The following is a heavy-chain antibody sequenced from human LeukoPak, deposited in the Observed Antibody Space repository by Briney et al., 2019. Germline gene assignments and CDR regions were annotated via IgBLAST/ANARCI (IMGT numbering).Heavy chain of an antibody. D-gene: IGHD3-10*01. CDR3: TTVDYYYGSGEFDY. CDR2: IKSKTDGGTT. J-gene: IGHJ4*02. V-gene: IGHV3-15*01. CDR1: EFIFYDYR. Sequence: GGSLRLSCVASEFIFYDYRMTWVRQAPGKGLEWVGRIKSKTDGGTTDYAAPVKGRFTISRDDSKNTLYLQMNSLKTEDTAVYYCTTVDYYYGSGEFDYWGQGTLVTVSS.